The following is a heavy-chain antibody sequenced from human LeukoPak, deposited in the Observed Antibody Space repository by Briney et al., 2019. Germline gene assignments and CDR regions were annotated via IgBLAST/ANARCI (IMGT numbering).Heavy chain of an antibody. CDR2: INPNSGYT. Sequence: ASVKVSCKASGYTFTTYAMNWVRQAPGQGLEWVGWINPNSGYTKYAQQFQGRVTMTRDTSISTAYMEINRLRSDDTAVYYCARGPDSSGYYPFDYWGQGTLVTVSS. D-gene: IGHD3-22*01. CDR1: GYTFTTYA. V-gene: IGHV1-2*02. CDR3: ARGPDSSGYYPFDY. J-gene: IGHJ4*02.